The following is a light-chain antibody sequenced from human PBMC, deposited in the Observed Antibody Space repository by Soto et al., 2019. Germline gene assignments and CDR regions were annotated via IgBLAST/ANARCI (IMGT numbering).Light chain of an antibody. J-gene: IGKJ1*01. CDR1: QGISSY. V-gene: IGKV1-9*01. CDR3: QHLNSYPPWT. CDR2: AAS. Sequence: DIQLTQSPSFLSASVGDRVTITSRAGQGISSYLAWYQQKPGKAPKLLIYAASTLQSGVPSRFSGSGSGTEFTLTISSLQPEDFATYYCQHLNSYPPWTFGQGTKVEI.